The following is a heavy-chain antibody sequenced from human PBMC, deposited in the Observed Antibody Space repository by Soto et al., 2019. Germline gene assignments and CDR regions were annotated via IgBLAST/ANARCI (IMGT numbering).Heavy chain of an antibody. D-gene: IGHD2-15*01. V-gene: IGHV4-39*01. J-gene: IGHJ4*02. CDR3: PRRGYCRCGSCLPFDY. CDR1: GGSISSSSYY. CDR2: IYYSGST. Sequence: QLQLQESGPGLVKPSETLSLTCTVSGGSISSSSYYWGWIRQPPGKGLEWIGSIYYSGSTYYNPYLKSRVTISVDKSKNQFSLKLSSVTAADTAVYYCPRRGYCRCGSCLPFDYWGQGTLVTVS.